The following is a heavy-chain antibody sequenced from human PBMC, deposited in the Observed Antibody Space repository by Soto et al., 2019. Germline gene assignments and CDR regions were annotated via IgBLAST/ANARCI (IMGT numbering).Heavy chain of an antibody. CDR3: ARSNDGCSGGSCTQSYYYYYGMDV. Sequence: QVQLVESGGGVVQPGRSLRLSCAASGFTFSSYAMHWVRQAPGTGLEWVAVISYDGSNKYYADSVKGRFTISRDNSKNTLYLQMNSLRAEDTAVYYCARSNDGCSGGSCTQSYYYYYGMDVWGQGTTVTVSS. CDR2: ISYDGSNK. J-gene: IGHJ6*02. V-gene: IGHV3-30-3*01. CDR1: GFTFSSYA. D-gene: IGHD2-15*01.